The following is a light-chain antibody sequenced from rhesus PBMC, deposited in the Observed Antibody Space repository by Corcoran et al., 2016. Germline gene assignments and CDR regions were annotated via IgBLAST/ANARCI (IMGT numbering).Light chain of an antibody. CDR1: ENVDNH. J-gene: IGKJ2*01. CDR3: QHGYGTPYS. V-gene: IGKV1-74*01. Sequence: DIQMTQSPSALSASVGDRVTFTCRASENVDNHLNWYQQKSGEAPKLLIYKESTVDSGVPLRFSCSGAGTDYTFTISSLQPEDVATYYCQHGYGTPYSFGQGTKVDIK. CDR2: KES.